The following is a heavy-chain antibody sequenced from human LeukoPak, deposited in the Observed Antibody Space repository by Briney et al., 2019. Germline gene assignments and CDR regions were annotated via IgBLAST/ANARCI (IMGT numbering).Heavy chain of an antibody. CDR3: ARGYCSSTSCYGDY. D-gene: IGHD2-2*01. CDR2: IIPIFDTP. J-gene: IGHJ4*02. Sequence: GASVKVSCKASGGTFSSYAISWVRQAPGQGLEWMGGIIPIFDTPNYAQKFQGRVTITTDESTSTAYMELSSLRSEDTAVYYCARGYCSSTSCYGDYWGQGALVTVSS. V-gene: IGHV1-69*05. CDR1: GGTFSSYA.